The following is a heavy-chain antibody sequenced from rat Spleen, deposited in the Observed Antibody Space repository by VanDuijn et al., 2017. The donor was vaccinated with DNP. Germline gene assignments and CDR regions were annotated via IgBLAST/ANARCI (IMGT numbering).Heavy chain of an antibody. J-gene: IGHJ2*01. CDR2: ITPDGSTT. CDR3: ATGWVFAY. V-gene: IGHV5-29*01. D-gene: IGHD1-11*01. Sequence: EVQLVESGGGSVQPGSPLKLSCAASGFSFRSNWLNWIRQAPGKGLEWVASITPDGSTTYYRDSVKGRFTFSRDNAKSTLYLQMDSLRSEDTATYYCATGWVFAYWGQGVMVTVSS. CDR1: GFSFRSNW.